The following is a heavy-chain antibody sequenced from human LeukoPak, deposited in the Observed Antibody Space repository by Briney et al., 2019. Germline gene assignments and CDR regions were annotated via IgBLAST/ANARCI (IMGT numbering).Heavy chain of an antibody. V-gene: IGHV4-59*08. CDR3: GTGGRDDAFDI. D-gene: IGHD3-10*01. CDR2: IYYSGST. J-gene: IGHJ3*02. CDR1: GGSISSYY. Sequence: KPSETLSLTCTVSGGSISSYYWSWIRQPPGKGLEWIGYIYYSGSTNYNPSLKSRVTISVDTSKNQFSLQLSSVTAADTAVDYCGTGGRDDAFDIWGQGTMVTVSS.